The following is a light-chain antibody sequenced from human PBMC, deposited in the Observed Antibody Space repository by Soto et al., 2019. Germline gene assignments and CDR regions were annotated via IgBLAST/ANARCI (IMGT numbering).Light chain of an antibody. V-gene: IGLV2-14*01. CDR2: QVS. J-gene: IGLJ1*01. Sequence: QSALTQPASVSGSPGQSITISCTGTSSDIGGFYYVSWYQHHPGKDPKLMIYQVSNRPSGVSNRSSGSKSGNTASLTISGLQAEDEADYFCRSYSSSSTFYVFGAGTKVTVL. CDR1: SSDIGGFYY. CDR3: RSYSSSSTFYV.